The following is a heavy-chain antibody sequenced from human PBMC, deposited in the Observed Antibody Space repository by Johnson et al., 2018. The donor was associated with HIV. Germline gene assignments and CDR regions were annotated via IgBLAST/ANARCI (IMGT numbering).Heavy chain of an antibody. CDR2: ISYDGSNK. CDR3: VRALRGGFQGMVFEF. Sequence: VQLVESGGGVVQPGRSLRLSCAASGFTFSSYAMYWVRQAPGKGLEWVAVISYDGSNKYYADSVKGRFTISRDNSKNTLYLQMNSLRAEDTAVHYCVRALRGGFQGMVFEFWGKGQWSPSLQ. V-gene: IGHV3-30-3*01. CDR1: GFTFSSYA. J-gene: IGHJ3*01. D-gene: IGHD2-8*01.